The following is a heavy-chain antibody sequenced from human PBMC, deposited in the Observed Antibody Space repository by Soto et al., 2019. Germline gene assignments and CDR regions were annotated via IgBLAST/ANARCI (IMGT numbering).Heavy chain of an antibody. CDR3: ARYCTGGSCSHGFDY. Sequence: VQLVESGGGLVQPGGSLRLSCAASGFTFSTYWMHWVRQDPGKGLVWVSRINSDGSSTDYADSVKGRFTISRDNAKSTLYLQMHRLRVEDTAVYSCARYCTGGSCSHGFDYWGQGSLVTVSS. J-gene: IGHJ4*02. D-gene: IGHD2-15*01. CDR2: INSDGSST. CDR1: GFTFSTYW. V-gene: IGHV3-74*01.